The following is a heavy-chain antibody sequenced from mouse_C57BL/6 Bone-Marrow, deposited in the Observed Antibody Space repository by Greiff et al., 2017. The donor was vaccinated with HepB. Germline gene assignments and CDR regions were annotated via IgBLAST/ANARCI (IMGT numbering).Heavy chain of an antibody. Sequence: QVQLQQSGAELARPGASVKLSCKASGYTFTSYGISWVKQRTGQGLEWIGEIYPRSGNTYYNEKFKGKATLTADKSSSTAYMELRSLTSEDSAVYFCAVLLLRSYYFDYWGQGTTLTVSS. D-gene: IGHD1-1*01. CDR2: IYPRSGNT. J-gene: IGHJ2*01. CDR1: GYTFTSYG. CDR3: AVLLLRSYYFDY. V-gene: IGHV1-81*01.